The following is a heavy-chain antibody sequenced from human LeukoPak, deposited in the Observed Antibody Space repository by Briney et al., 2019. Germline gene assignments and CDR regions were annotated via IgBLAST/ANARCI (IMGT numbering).Heavy chain of an antibody. Sequence: SETLSLTCTVSGGSISSSSYYWGWIRQPPGKGLEWIGSIYYSGSTYYNPSLKSRVTISVDTSKNQFSLKLSSVTAADTAVYYCASIGYCSGGSCYTIDYWGQGTLVTVSS. CDR2: IYYSGST. J-gene: IGHJ4*02. CDR1: GGSISSSSYY. D-gene: IGHD2-15*01. V-gene: IGHV4-39*07. CDR3: ASIGYCSGGSCYTIDY.